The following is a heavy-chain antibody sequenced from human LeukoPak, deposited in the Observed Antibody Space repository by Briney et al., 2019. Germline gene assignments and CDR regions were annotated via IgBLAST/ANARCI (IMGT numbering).Heavy chain of an antibody. Sequence: GGSLRLSCAASGFTFSSSAMSWVRQAPGKGLEWVSAISNNGGYTYYADSEQDRFTISRDNSKSTLCLQMNSLRAEDTAVYYCAKQLGYCSDGSCYFPYWGQGTLVTVSS. V-gene: IGHV3-23*01. CDR2: ISNNGGYT. CDR3: AKQLGYCSDGSCYFPY. J-gene: IGHJ4*02. CDR1: GFTFSSSA. D-gene: IGHD2-15*01.